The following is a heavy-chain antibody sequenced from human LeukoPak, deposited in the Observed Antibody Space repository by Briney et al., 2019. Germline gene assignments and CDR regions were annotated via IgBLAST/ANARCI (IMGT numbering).Heavy chain of an antibody. CDR1: GYSISSGYY. V-gene: IGHV4-38-2*02. CDR2: MHHSGSI. D-gene: IGHD3-3*01. CDR3: ARDLRFLVI. J-gene: IGHJ3*02. Sequence: PSEALSLTCAVSGYSISSGYYWGWIRQPPGKGLEWIGSMHHSGSIYYNPSLKSRVTISVDTSKNQFSLKLSSVTAADTAVYYCARDLRFLVIWGQGTMVTVSS.